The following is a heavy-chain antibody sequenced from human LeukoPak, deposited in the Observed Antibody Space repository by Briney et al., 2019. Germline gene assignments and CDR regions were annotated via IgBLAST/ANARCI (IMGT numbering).Heavy chain of an antibody. CDR3: ARGKTRRGYSYGYGGPFDY. Sequence: SETLSLTCAVYGGSFSGYYWSWIRQPPGKGLEWIGEINHSGSTNYNPSLKSRVTISVDTSKNQFSLKLSSVTAADTAVYYCARGKTRRGYSYGYGGPFDYWGQGTLVTVSS. V-gene: IGHV4-34*01. CDR1: GGSFSGYY. J-gene: IGHJ4*02. D-gene: IGHD5-18*01. CDR2: INHSGST.